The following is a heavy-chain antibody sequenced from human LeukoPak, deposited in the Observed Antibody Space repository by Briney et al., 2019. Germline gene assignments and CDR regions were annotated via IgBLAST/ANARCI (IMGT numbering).Heavy chain of an antibody. D-gene: IGHD1-26*01. CDR1: GYTFTDYY. J-gene: IGHJ4*02. CDR2: INPSDGST. Sequence: ASVKVSCKASGYTFTDYYMNWVRQAPGQGLEWMGIINPSDGSTNYAQKFQGRVTMTRDRSRSTVYLELSSLRSEDTAVYYCTRPKDSGSHLFLFDYWGQGTLVTVSS. V-gene: IGHV1-46*01. CDR3: TRPKDSGSHLFLFDY.